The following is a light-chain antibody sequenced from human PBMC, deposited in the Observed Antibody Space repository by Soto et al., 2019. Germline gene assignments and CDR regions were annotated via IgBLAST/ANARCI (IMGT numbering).Light chain of an antibody. CDR1: QTIGTW. Sequence: DTVTITCRASQTIGTWLAWYQQKPAKAPKLLIYKASTLESGVPSRFSGSGSGTEFTLTISIQQEEAFEIDLRSRYSDFTTFGGETNV. CDR3: SRYSDFTT. J-gene: IGKJ4*01. V-gene: IGKV1-5*03. CDR2: KAS.